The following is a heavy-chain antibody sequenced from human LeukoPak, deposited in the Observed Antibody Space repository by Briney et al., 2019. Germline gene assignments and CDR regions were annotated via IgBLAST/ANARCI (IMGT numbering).Heavy chain of an antibody. Sequence: GESLKISCKGSGYSFTSYWIGWVRQMPGKGLEWMGIIYPGDSDTRYSPSFQGQVTISADKSISTAYLQWSSLKASDTAMYYCARLLGIAVVGEGFDLWGRGTLVTVSS. CDR3: ARLLGIAVVGEGFDL. CDR2: IYPGDSDT. CDR1: GYSFTSYW. D-gene: IGHD6-19*01. V-gene: IGHV5-51*01. J-gene: IGHJ2*01.